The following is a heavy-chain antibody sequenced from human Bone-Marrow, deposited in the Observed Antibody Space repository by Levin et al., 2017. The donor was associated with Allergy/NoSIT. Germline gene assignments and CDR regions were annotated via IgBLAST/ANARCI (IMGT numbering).Heavy chain of an antibody. Sequence: TSETLSLTCAVSNYSISSGFHWGWIRQPPGKGLEWIGSIDQSGNTYYNPSLKSRVTISVDTSKKQFSLRLTSVSAADTAVYYCARTLGYCSGDGCYYYFDYWGQGTLVTVSS. J-gene: IGHJ4*02. CDR3: ARTLGYCSGDGCYYYFDY. D-gene: IGHD2-15*01. CDR2: IDQSGNT. CDR1: NYSISSGFH. V-gene: IGHV4-38-2*01.